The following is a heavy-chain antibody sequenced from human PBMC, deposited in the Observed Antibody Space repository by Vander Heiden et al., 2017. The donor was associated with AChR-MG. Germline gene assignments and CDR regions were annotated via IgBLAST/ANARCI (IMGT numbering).Heavy chain of an antibody. CDR3: AKRSSSSWELDY. Sequence: EGQLLESGGGLVQPGGSVRLSRAASGFTFRSYAMNWVRQAPGKGLEWVSALSGGGGDIYYAGSVKGRFTISRDNSQNTLYLQMNSLRAEDTAIYYCAKRSSSSWELDYWGQGTLVTVSS. J-gene: IGHJ4*02. D-gene: IGHD6-13*01. CDR2: LSGGGGDI. V-gene: IGHV3-23*01. CDR1: GFTFRSYA.